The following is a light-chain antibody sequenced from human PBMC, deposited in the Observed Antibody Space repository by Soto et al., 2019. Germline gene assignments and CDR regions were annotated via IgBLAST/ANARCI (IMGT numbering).Light chain of an antibody. CDR2: DDN. J-gene: IGLJ1*01. CDR3: GSWDSSLRAYV. Sequence: QSVLTQPPSVSAAPGQKVTISCSGSISNIGGNSVSWYQQLPGTARKLLIYDDNKRPSWIPDRFSGSKSGTSATLGITGFQTGDEADYYCGSWDSSLRAYVFGTGTKVTVL. V-gene: IGLV1-51*01. CDR1: ISNIGGNS.